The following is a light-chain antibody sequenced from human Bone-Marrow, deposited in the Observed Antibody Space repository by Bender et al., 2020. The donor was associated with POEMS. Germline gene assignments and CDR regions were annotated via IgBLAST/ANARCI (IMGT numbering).Light chain of an antibody. CDR3: QVWDRYTDHPV. V-gene: IGLV2-14*02. CDR2: EGS. CDR1: SSDVGSSYL. Sequence: QSALTQPASVSGSPGQSITISCTGTSSDVGSSYLVSWYQQHPGKAPKVLIYEGSERPSGVSNRFSGSNSGNTATLTITRVEAGDEADYFCQVWDRYTDHPVFGEGTQLTVL. J-gene: IGLJ7*01.